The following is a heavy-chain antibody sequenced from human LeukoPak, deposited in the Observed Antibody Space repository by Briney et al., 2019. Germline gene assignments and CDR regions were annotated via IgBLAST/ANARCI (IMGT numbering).Heavy chain of an antibody. V-gene: IGHV3-7*03. Sequence: GGSLRLSCAASGFTFSSYWMSWVRQAPGKGLEWVANIKQDGSEKYYVDSVKGRFTISRDNAKNTLSLQMNSLRADDTAVYYCAKEIYGDPTGGRFQHWGQGTLVTVSS. CDR1: GFTFSSYW. D-gene: IGHD4-17*01. J-gene: IGHJ1*01. CDR2: IKQDGSEK. CDR3: AKEIYGDPTGGRFQH.